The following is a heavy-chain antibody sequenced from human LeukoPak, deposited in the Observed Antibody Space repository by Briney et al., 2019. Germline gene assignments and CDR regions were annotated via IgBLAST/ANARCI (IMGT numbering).Heavy chain of an antibody. Sequence: GGSLRLSCAASGFTFSSYAMHWVRQAPGKGLEYVSAISSNGGSTYYANSVKGRFTISRDNSKNTLYLQMNSLRAEDTAVYYCAKEARAAGIAVAGNAFDIWGQGTMVTVSS. CDR1: GFTFSSYA. CDR3: AKEARAAGIAVAGNAFDI. D-gene: IGHD6-19*01. J-gene: IGHJ3*02. CDR2: ISSNGGST. V-gene: IGHV3-64*01.